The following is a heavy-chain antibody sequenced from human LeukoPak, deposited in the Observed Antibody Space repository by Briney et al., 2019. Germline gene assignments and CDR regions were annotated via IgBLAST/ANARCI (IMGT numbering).Heavy chain of an antibody. CDR2: INHSGST. CDR1: GGSFSGYY. J-gene: IGHJ5*02. D-gene: IGHD6-6*01. CDR3: AREEEQLVYWFDP. V-gene: IGHV4-34*01. Sequence: PSETLSLTCAVNGGSFSGYYWSWIRQPPGKGLEWIGEINHSGSTNYNPSLKSRVTISVDTSKNQFSLKLSSVTAADTAVYYCAREEEQLVYWFDPWGQGTLVTVSS.